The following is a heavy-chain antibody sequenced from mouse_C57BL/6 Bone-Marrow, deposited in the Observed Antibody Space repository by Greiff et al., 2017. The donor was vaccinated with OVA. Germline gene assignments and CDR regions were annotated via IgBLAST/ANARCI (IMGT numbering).Heavy chain of an antibody. J-gene: IGHJ2*01. V-gene: IGHV10-1*01. CDR2: IRSKSNNYAT. Sequence: DVKLVESGGGLVQPKGSLKLSCAASGFSFNTYAMNWVRQAPGKGLEWVARIRSKSNNYATYYADSVKDRFTISRDDSESMLYLQMNNLKTEDTAMYYCVRSGEGDFDYWGQGTTLTVSS. CDR3: VRSGEGDFDY. CDR1: GFSFNTYA.